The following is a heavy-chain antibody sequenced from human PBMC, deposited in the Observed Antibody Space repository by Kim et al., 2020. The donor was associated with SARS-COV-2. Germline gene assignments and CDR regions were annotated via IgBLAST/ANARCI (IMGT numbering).Heavy chain of an antibody. D-gene: IGHD3-10*01. Sequence: SETLSLTCAVSGVSIDTNDWWTWVRQPPGKGLEWIGEIHDSGDTYYNPSLQSRVTMSMDFSSNQFSLRLKSVSAADTAIYFCARLWFGPSSDSWGQG. CDR1: GVSIDTNDW. CDR2: IHDSGDT. J-gene: IGHJ5*01. V-gene: IGHV4-4*02. CDR3: ARLWFGPSSDS.